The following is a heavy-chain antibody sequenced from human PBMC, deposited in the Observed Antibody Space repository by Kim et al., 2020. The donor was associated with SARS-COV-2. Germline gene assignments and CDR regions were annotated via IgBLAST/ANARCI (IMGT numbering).Heavy chain of an antibody. CDR1: GFTLRAYD. D-gene: IGHD3-16*01. J-gene: IGHJ3*02. V-gene: IGHV3-48*02. CDR3: AREALYDFHEYVPYAFDI. CDR2: ISSSSIII. Sequence: GGSLRLSCAASGFTLRAYDINWVRQAPGKVLEWMSYISSSSIIIQYADSVKGRFTISRDNADNSLYLQMNSLRDEDTAVYYCAREALYDFHEYVPYAFDIWGQGTMVIVSS.